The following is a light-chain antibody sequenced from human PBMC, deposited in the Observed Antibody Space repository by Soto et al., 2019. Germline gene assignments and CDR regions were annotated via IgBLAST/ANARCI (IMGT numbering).Light chain of an antibody. CDR1: SSDIVYYNY. Sequence: QSVLTQPASVSGSPGQSITISCTGTSSDIVYYNYVSWYQLHPGKAPKVMIYDVTNRPSGVSNRFSGSKSGNTASLTISGLQSEDEADYYCSSYTTSSTRVLGTGTKVTVL. CDR2: DVT. CDR3: SSYTTSSTRV. J-gene: IGLJ1*01. V-gene: IGLV2-14*01.